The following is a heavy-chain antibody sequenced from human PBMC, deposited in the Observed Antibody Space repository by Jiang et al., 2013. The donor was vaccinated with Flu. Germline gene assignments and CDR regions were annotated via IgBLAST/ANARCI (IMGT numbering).Heavy chain of an antibody. V-gene: IGHV2-5*01. CDR3: AHMTDGSSGFDY. CDR2: YWNDDK. J-gene: IGHJ4*02. Sequence: YWNDDKRYSPSLKSRLTITKDTSKNQVVLTMTNMDPVDTATYYCAHMTDGSSGFDYWGQGTLVTVSS. D-gene: IGHD3-22*01.